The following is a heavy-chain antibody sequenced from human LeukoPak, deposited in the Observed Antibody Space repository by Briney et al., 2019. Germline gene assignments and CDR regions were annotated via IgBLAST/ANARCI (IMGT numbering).Heavy chain of an antibody. CDR1: GLTFSNYA. V-gene: IGHV3-23*01. CDR2: ISGSGDST. CDR3: ANENPQNDY. J-gene: IGHJ4*02. Sequence: PGGSLRLSCAASGLTFSNYAMSWVRQAPGKGLEWVSAISGSGDSTFYADSVRGRFTISRDNSKNTLYLQMNSLRGEDTAVYYCANENPQNDYWGQGTLVTVSS.